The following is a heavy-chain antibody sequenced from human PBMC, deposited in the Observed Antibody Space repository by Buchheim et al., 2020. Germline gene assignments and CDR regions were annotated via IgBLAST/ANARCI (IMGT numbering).Heavy chain of an antibody. D-gene: IGHD2-8*01. CDR2: IYYSGST. V-gene: IGHV4-39*07. CDR3: ARRIGYCTNGVCYTWFDP. J-gene: IGHJ5*02. Sequence: QLQLQESGPGLVKPSETLSLTCTVSGGSISSSSYYWGWIRQPPGKGLEWIGSIYYSGSTYYNPSLKSRVTISVDTSKNQFSLKLSSVTAADTAVYYCARRIGYCTNGVCYTWFDPWGQGTL. CDR1: GGSISSSSYY.